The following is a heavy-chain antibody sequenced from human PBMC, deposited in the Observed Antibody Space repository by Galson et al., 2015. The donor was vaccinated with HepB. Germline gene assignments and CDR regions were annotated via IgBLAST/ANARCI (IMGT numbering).Heavy chain of an antibody. CDR1: GGTFSSYT. Sequence: SVKVSCKASGGTFSSYTISWVRQAPGQGLEWMGRIIPILGIANYAQKFQGRVTITADKSTSTAYMELSSLRSEDTAVYYCAREAQIDYGDYGSIDYWGQGTLVTVSS. V-gene: IGHV1-69*04. CDR2: IIPILGIA. J-gene: IGHJ4*02. D-gene: IGHD4-17*01. CDR3: AREAQIDYGDYGSIDY.